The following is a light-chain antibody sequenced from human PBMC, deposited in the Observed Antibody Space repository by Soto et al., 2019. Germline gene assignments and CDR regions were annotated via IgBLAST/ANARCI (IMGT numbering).Light chain of an antibody. J-gene: IGKJ5*01. Sequence: DIVLTQTPATLSLSPGERATLSWRAGQRISNKLVWWQQKLGQAPRLLIYGASTRATGIPARFSGSGSGTEFTLTISSLQSEDFAVYYCQQYSSWSPITFGQGTRLEIK. CDR3: QQYSSWSPIT. V-gene: IGKV3-15*01. CDR2: GAS. CDR1: QRISNK.